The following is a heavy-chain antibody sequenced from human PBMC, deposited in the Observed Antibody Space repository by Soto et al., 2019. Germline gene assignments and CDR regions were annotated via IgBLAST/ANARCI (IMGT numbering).Heavy chain of an antibody. CDR2: ISSSGST. V-gene: IGHV4-31*03. D-gene: IGHD2-21*02. CDR1: GDSIGGVGY. J-gene: IGHJ5*02. Sequence: PSETVSLTCTVSGDSIGGVGYWSWIRQFPGRGLEWIGCISSSGSTYYNPALNNRISLSLDTSQNQFSLKLLSVTAADTAIYYCARSGVTGIVIPSHWFDPSGQVPLGTFSS. CDR3: ARSGVTGIVIPSHWFDP.